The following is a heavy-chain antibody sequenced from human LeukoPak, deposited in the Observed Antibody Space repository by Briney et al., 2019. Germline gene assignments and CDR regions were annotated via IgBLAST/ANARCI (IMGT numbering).Heavy chain of an antibody. J-gene: IGHJ4*02. Sequence: GSLRLSCAASGFTVSSNYMSWVRQAPGKGLEWVSVIYSGGSTYYADSVKGRFTISRDNSKNTLYLQMNSLRAEDTAVYYCATVTALAAYDYWGQGTLVTVSS. CDR1: GFTVSSNY. V-gene: IGHV3-66*01. CDR3: ATVTALAAYDY. D-gene: IGHD2-21*02. CDR2: IYSGGST.